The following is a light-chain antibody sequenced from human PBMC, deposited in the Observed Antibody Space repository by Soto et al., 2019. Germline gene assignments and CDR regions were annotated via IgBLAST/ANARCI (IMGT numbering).Light chain of an antibody. CDR3: HQYDNWPPWT. J-gene: IGKJ1*01. Sequence: MVMTHSPVTLSVSAREGATWSGRSSQSVSSNLAWYQQKPGQAPRLLIYGASTRATGIPARFSGSGSGTEFTLTISSLQSEDFAVYYCHQYDNWPPWTFGQGTKVDI. CDR2: GAS. CDR1: QSVSSN. V-gene: IGKV3D-15*01.